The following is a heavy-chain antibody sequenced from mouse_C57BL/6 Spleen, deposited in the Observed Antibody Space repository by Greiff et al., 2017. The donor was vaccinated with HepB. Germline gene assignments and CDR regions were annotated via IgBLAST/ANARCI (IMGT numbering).Heavy chain of an antibody. CDR3: TTGNFDY. CDR2: IDPETGGT. J-gene: IGHJ2*01. CDR1: GYTFTDYE. Sequence: QVQLKESGAELVRPGASVTLSCKASGYTFTDYEMHWVKQTPVHGLEWIGAIDPETGGTAYTQKFKGKAILTADKASSTAYMELRSLTSEDSAVYYCTTGNFDYWGQGTTLTVSS. V-gene: IGHV1-15*01. D-gene: IGHD4-1*01.